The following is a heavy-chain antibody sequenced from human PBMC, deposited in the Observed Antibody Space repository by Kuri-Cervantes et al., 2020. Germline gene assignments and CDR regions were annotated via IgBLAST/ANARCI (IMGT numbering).Heavy chain of an antibody. CDR1: GFTFGAYA. CDR3: TRDSERLDDYGDLWDH. V-gene: IGHV3-49*04. D-gene: IGHD4-17*01. CDR2: IRSKAYGGTT. J-gene: IGHJ4*02. Sequence: GGSLRPSGTVPGFTFGAYAMSWVREAPGKGLEWVGFIRSKAYGGTTEYAASVKGKFTISRDDSKSIAYLQMSSLKTEDTAVYYCTRDSERLDDYGDLWDHWGQGTLVTVSS.